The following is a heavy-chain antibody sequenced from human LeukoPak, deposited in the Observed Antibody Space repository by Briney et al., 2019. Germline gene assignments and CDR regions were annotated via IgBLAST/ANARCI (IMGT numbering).Heavy chain of an antibody. D-gene: IGHD1-26*01. CDR2: IYYSGSY. Sequence: SETLSLTCSVSGASIINYYWTWIRQPPGKGLEWIGDIYYSGSYKYNPSLKSRVTISVDTSKNQFSLKLSSVTAADTAVYYCARGEENKFDYWGQGTLVTVSS. J-gene: IGHJ4*02. V-gene: IGHV4-59*12. CDR1: GASIINYY. CDR3: ARGEENKFDY.